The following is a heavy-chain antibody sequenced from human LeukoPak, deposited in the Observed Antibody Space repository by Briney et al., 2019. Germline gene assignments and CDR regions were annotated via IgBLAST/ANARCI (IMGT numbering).Heavy chain of an antibody. CDR1: GFTFSSYS. V-gene: IGHV3-48*01. CDR2: ISSSSSTI. J-gene: IGHJ6*03. Sequence: GGSLRLSCAASGFTFSSYSMNWVRQAPGKGLEWVSYISSSSSTIYYADSVKGRFTISRDNAKNSLYLQMNSLRAEDTAVYYCARDPPTVIYYYYMDVWGKGTTVTVSS. CDR3: ARDPPTVIYYYYMDV. D-gene: IGHD4-11*01.